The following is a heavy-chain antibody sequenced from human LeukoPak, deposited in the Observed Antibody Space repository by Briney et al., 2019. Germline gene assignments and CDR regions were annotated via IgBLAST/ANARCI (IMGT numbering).Heavy chain of an antibody. CDR1: GGSFSGYY. CDR2: INHSGSS. V-gene: IGHV4-34*01. D-gene: IGHD3-9*01. Sequence: SETLSLTCAVYGGSFSGYYWSWIRQPPRKGLEWIGEINHSGSSNYNPSLKSRVTISVDTSKNQFSLRLSSVTAADTAVYYCGREGIPYSPSPYYFDYWGQGNLVTVSS. J-gene: IGHJ4*02. CDR3: GREGIPYSPSPYYFDY.